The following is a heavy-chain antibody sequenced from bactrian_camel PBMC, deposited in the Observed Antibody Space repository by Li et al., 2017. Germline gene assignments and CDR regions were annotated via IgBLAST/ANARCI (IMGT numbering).Heavy chain of an antibody. V-gene: IGHV3S42*01. CDR1: GFTFRDFA. D-gene: IGHD1*01. J-gene: IGHJ4*01. CDR3: AASLTYWVSFPLRADEYHY. Sequence: VQLVESGGGSVQPGGSLRLACTASGFTFRDFAMSWVRQTPGKELEWVSTISNSGRYTSYADSVKGRFTISRDNAKNTLYLRMNSLEPEDTAMYYCAASLTYWVSFPLRADEYHYWGQGTQVTVS. CDR2: ISNSGRYT.